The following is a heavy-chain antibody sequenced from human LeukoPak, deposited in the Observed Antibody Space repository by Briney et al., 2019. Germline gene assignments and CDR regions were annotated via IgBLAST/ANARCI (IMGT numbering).Heavy chain of an antibody. Sequence: GSSVKVSCKASGGTFSSYAISWVRQAPGQGLEWMGGIIPIFGTANYAQKFQGRVTITADKSTSTAYMELSSLRSEDTAVYYCARRGHSSGWHYFDYWGQGTLVTVSS. CDR3: ARRGHSSGWHYFDY. CDR1: GGTFSSYA. CDR2: IIPIFGTA. D-gene: IGHD6-19*01. V-gene: IGHV1-69*06. J-gene: IGHJ4*02.